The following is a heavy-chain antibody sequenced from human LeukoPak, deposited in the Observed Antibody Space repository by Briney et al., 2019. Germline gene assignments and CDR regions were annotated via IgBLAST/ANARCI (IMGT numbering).Heavy chain of an antibody. V-gene: IGHV3-30-3*01. D-gene: IGHD3-16*01. Sequence: PGRSLRLSCAPSGFTFSRYAMHWVHQTPDKGLEWVALITDDGTKKYYGDSVKGRFTISRDNAKNTLYLQMNSLRAEDTAVYYCVLGGFDYWGQGTLVTVSS. J-gene: IGHJ4*02. CDR2: ITDDGTKK. CDR3: VLGGFDY. CDR1: GFTFSRYA.